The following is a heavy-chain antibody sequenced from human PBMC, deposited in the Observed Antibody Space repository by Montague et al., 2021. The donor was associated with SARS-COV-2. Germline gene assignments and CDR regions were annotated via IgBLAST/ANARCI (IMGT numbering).Heavy chain of an antibody. CDR3: ARDGRFSVIVNTSRGAFDM. J-gene: IGHJ3*02. Sequence: SETLSLTCTVSGGSISSYYWSWIRQPPGKGLEWIGYINYSGSTNYNPSLKSRVTISVDTSKNQFSLKLSSVTAADTAVYYCARDGRFSVIVNTSRGAFDMWGQGTMVTVSS. D-gene: IGHD3-22*01. CDR2: INYSGST. CDR1: GGSISSYY. V-gene: IGHV4-59*12.